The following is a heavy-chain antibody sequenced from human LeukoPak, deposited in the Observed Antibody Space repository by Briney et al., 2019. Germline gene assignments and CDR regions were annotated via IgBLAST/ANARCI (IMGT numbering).Heavy chain of an antibody. CDR3: VKGRISEDGLDF. D-gene: IGHD6-13*01. CDR2: ISSSGNT. CDR1: GITLSNYG. V-gene: IGHV3-23*01. J-gene: IGHJ4*02. Sequence: GGSLRLSCAVSGITLSNYGMSWVRQTPGKGLDWVSSISSSGNTYYADSVKGRFTISRDNSKNMLYLQMNSLRAEDTAVYYCVKGRISEDGLDFWGQGTLVTVSS.